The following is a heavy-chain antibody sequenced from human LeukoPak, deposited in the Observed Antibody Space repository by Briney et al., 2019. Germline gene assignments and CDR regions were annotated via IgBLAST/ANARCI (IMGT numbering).Heavy chain of an antibody. Sequence: GGSLRLSCAASGFTFSSYAMHWVRQAPGKGLEWVAVISYDGSNKYYADSVKGRFTISRDNSKNTLYLQMNSLRAEDTAVYYCAKDTTGTEPYYGMDVWGQGTTVTVSS. CDR3: AKDTTGTEPYYGMDV. D-gene: IGHD1-1*01. V-gene: IGHV3-30-3*01. J-gene: IGHJ6*02. CDR2: ISYDGSNK. CDR1: GFTFSSYA.